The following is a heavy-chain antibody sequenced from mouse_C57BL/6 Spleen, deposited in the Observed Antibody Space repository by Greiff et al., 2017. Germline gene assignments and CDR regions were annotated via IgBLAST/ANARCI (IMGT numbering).Heavy chain of an antibody. CDR2: ISDGGSYT. CDR3: ARDTVVPFAY. Sequence: EVQVVESGGGLVKPGGSLKLSCAASGFTFSSYAMSWVRQTPEKRLEWVATISDGGSYTYYPDNVKGRFTISRDNAKNNLYLQMSHLKSEDTAMYYCARDTVVPFAYWGQGTLVTVSA. CDR1: GFTFSSYA. J-gene: IGHJ3*01. V-gene: IGHV5-4*01. D-gene: IGHD1-1*01.